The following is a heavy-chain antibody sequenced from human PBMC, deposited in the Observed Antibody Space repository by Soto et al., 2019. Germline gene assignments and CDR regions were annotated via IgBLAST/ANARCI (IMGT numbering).Heavy chain of an antibody. D-gene: IGHD6-13*01. Sequence: QVQLQESGPGLVKPSETLSLTCTVSGGSISSYYWSWIRQPPGKGLEWIGYIYYSGSTNYNPSLKSRVTISVDTSKNQFSLKLSAVTAADTAVYYCARGPRIAAAGTWDYYYYYGMDVWGQGTTVTVSS. V-gene: IGHV4-59*08. CDR3: ARGPRIAAAGTWDYYYYYGMDV. J-gene: IGHJ6*02. CDR2: IYYSGST. CDR1: GGSISSYY.